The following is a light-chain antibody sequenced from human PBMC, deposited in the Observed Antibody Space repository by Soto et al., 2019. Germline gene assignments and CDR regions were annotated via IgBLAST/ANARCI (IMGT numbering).Light chain of an antibody. Sequence: VLAQPASVSGSPGQSITISCSGTTSDVGGYNLVSWYQQHTAKAPKLLIYEGTQRPSGVSSRFSGSKSGNTASLTISGLQAEDEADYYCCSYASSSSYVFGTGTKVTVL. CDR3: CSYASSSSYV. CDR2: EGT. J-gene: IGLJ1*01. CDR1: TSDVGGYNL. V-gene: IGLV2-23*01.